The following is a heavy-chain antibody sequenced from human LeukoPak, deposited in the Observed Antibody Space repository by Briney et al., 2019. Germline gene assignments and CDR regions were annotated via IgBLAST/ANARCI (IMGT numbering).Heavy chain of an antibody. CDR2: INQDGSEK. V-gene: IGHV3-7*05. D-gene: IGHD1-14*01. CDR3: ARDHTEPGVILDY. J-gene: IGHJ4*02. Sequence: GGSLRLSCAASGFTFSRHWMNWVRQAPGKGLEWVAHINQDGSEKYYVDSVKGRFTISRDNAKNSLYLQMSSLRVEDTAVYYCARDHTEPGVILDYWGQGALVTVSS. CDR1: GFTFSRHW.